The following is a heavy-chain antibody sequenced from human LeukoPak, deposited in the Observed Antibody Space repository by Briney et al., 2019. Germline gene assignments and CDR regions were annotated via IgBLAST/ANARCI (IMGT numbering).Heavy chain of an antibody. Sequence: PSETLSLTCTVSGGSISDYYWNWIRQPPGKGLEWIGYMYHTGSSIYSPSLKSRLTISVDTSKNQFSLNLSSMTAADTAVYYCAGDQGGSAHRHAFDIWGQGTLVTVSS. V-gene: IGHV4-59*01. J-gene: IGHJ3*02. CDR2: MYHTGSS. CDR1: GGSISDYY. D-gene: IGHD1-26*01. CDR3: AGDQGGSAHRHAFDI.